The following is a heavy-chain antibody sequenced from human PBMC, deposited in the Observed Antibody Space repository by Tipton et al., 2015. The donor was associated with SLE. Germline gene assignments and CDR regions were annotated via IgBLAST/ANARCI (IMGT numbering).Heavy chain of an antibody. V-gene: IGHV4-34*01. CDR1: GGSFSGYY. J-gene: IGHJ2*01. CDR2: INHSGST. Sequence: GLVKPSETLSLTCAVYGGSFSGYYWSWIRQPPGKGLEWIGEINHSGSTNYNPSLKSRVTISVDTSKNQFSLKLSSVTAADTAVYYCARLRVTIFGVVINLFDLWGRGTLVTVSS. CDR3: ARLRVTIFGVVINLFDL. D-gene: IGHD3-3*01.